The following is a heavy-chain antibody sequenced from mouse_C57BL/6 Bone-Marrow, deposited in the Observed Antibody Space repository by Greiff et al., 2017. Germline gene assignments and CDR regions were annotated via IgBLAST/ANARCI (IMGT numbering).Heavy chain of an antibody. CDR3: ARERTHGRDYFDY. V-gene: IGHV1-81*01. CDR2: IYPRSGNT. Sequence: VQLKQSGAELARPGASVKLSCKASGYTFTSYGISWVKQSTGQGLEWIGEIYPRSGNTYYNEKFKGKATLTADKSSSTAYMELRSLTSEDSAVYFCARERTHGRDYFDYWGQGTTLTVSS. D-gene: IGHD1-1*02. CDR1: GYTFTSYG. J-gene: IGHJ2*01.